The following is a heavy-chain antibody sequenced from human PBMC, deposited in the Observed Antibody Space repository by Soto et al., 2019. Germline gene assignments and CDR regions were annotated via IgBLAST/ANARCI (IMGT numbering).Heavy chain of an antibody. CDR1: GFTFSAYW. D-gene: IGHD6-13*01. J-gene: IGHJ4*02. CDR2: IIGDGRDT. V-gene: IGHV3-74*01. CDR3: GRDLHIAAADY. Sequence: GGSLRLSCAASGFTFSAYWMHWVRQAPGKGLVWVSRIIGDGRDTDYAESVKGRFTISRDNAKNTLYLQMNSLRAEDTAVYYCGRDLHIAAADYWGQGTLVTVSS.